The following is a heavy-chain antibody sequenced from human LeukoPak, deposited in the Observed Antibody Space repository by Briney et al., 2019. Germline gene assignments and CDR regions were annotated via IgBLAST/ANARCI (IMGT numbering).Heavy chain of an antibody. J-gene: IGHJ6*02. V-gene: IGHV3-30*18. CDR3: AKSITTYGMDV. Sequence: GGSLRLSCAASGFTFSSYGMHWVRQAPGKGLEWEAVISYDGSNKYYADSVKGRFTISRDNSKNTLYLQMNSLRAEDTAVYYCAKSITTYGMDVWGQGTTVTVSS. CDR1: GFTFSSYG. CDR2: ISYDGSNK. D-gene: IGHD3-22*01.